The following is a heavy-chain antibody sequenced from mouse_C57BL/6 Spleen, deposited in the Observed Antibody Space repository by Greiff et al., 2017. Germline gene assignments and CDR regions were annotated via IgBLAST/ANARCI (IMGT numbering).Heavy chain of an antibody. CDR1: GYTFTDYE. D-gene: IGHD1-1*01. V-gene: IGHV1-15*01. CDR3: TSYYGSRAYYYAMDY. CDR2: IDPETGGT. J-gene: IGHJ4*01. Sequence: QVQLKQSGAELVRPGASVTLSCKASGYTFTDYEMHWVKQTPVHGLEWIGAIDPETGGTAYNQKFKGKAILTADKSSSTAYMELRSLTSEDSAVYYCTSYYGSRAYYYAMDYWGQGTSVTVSS.